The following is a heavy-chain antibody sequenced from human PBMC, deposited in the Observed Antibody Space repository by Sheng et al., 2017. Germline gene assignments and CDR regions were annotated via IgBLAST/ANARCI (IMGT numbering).Heavy chain of an antibody. V-gene: IGHV3-30*04. J-gene: IGHJ3*02. CDR1: GFTFRVYA. Sequence: QVQLVESGGGVAQPGRSLRLSCAASGFTFRVYAVHWVRQAPGKGLEWVAVMSYDGTNEYYANSVKGRFTISRDNSKNTLFLQMNSLRTEDTGVYYCARDWRSGYLLTHAFDIWGQGTMVTVSS. CDR2: MSYDGTNE. CDR3: ARDWRSGYLLTHAFDI. D-gene: IGHD3-3*01.